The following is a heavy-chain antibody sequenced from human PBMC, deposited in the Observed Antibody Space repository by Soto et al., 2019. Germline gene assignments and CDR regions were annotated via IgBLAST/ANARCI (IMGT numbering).Heavy chain of an antibody. D-gene: IGHD4-17*01. Sequence: SETLSLTCTVSGGSISSYYWSWIRQPPGKGLEWIGYIYYSGSTNYNPSLKSRVTISVDTSKNQFSLKLSSVTAADTAVYYCARGRASNGDYRAVGLYMDVWGKGTTVTVSS. J-gene: IGHJ6*03. CDR2: IYYSGST. CDR3: ARGRASNGDYRAVGLYMDV. CDR1: GGSISSYY. V-gene: IGHV4-59*08.